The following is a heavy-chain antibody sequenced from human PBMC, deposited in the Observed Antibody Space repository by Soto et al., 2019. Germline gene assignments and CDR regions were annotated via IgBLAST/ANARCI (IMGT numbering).Heavy chain of an antibody. CDR2: ISWDGGST. CDR1: GFTFDDYT. D-gene: IGHD6-19*01. J-gene: IGHJ5*02. Sequence: GGSLRLSCAASGFTFDDYTMHWVRQAPGKGLEWVSLISWDGGSTYYADSVKGRFTISRDNSKNSLYLQMNSLRTEDTALYYCAKDIGVAGISSWWFDPWGQGTLVTVSS. CDR3: AKDIGVAGISSWWFDP. V-gene: IGHV3-43*01.